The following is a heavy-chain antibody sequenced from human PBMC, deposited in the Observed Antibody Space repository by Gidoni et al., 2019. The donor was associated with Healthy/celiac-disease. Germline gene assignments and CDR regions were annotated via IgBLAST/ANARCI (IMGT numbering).Heavy chain of an antibody. J-gene: IGHJ4*02. CDR1: GFTLSSYW. Sequence: EVQLVESGGGLVQPGGSLRLSCAASGFTLSSYWMSWVRQAPGKGLEWVANIKQDGSEKYYVDSVKGRFTISRDNAKNSLYLQMNSLRAEDTAVYYCAREDIVVVVAALDYWGQGTLVTVSS. D-gene: IGHD2-15*01. CDR2: IKQDGSEK. CDR3: AREDIVVVVAALDY. V-gene: IGHV3-7*01.